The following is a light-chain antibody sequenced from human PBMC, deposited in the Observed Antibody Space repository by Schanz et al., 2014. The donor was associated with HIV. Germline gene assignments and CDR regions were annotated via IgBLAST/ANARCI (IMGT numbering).Light chain of an antibody. V-gene: IGKV3-15*01. J-gene: IGKJ3*01. Sequence: ETLMTQSPATLSVSPGEGAALSCRASQSVGNSLAWYQQKPGQAPRLLIYGASTRATGIPARFSGSGSGTEFTLTISRLEPEDFAVYYCQEHGSSFGPGTKVEIK. CDR2: GAS. CDR1: QSVGNS. CDR3: QEHGSS.